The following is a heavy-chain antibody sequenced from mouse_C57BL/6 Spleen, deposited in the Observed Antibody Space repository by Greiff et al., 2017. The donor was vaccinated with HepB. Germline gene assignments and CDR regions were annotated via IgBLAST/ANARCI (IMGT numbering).Heavy chain of an antibody. CDR1: GVDFSRYW. CDR2: INPDSSTI. Sequence: EASGVDFSRYWMSWVRRAPGKGLEWIGEINPDSSTINYAPSLKDKFIISRDNAKNTLYLQMSKVRSEDTALYYCARAYYSNYGDAMDYWGQGTSVTVSS. CDR3: ARAYYSNYGDAMDY. V-gene: IGHV4-1*01. J-gene: IGHJ4*01. D-gene: IGHD2-5*01.